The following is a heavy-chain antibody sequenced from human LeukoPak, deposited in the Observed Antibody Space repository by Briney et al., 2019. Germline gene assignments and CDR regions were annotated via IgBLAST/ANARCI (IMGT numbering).Heavy chain of an antibody. J-gene: IGHJ4*02. CDR1: GFTFSSYA. D-gene: IGHD3-16*01. Sequence: GGSLRLSCEVSGFTFSSYAMTWVRQAPGKGLEWVSVICDSGGTYYAASVKGRFTISRDNSKNTLYLQMNGLRAEDTAIYYCAKGGGGVNREVDYWGQGILVTVSS. CDR2: ICDSGGT. V-gene: IGHV3-23*01. CDR3: AKGGGGVNREVDY.